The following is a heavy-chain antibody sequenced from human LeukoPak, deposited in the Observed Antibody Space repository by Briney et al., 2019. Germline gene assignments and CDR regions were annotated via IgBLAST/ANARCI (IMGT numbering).Heavy chain of an antibody. CDR1: GGSISSSSYY. Sequence: SETLSLTCTVSGGSISSSSYYWGWIRQPPGKGLEWIGSIYYSGSTNYNPSLKSRVTISVDTSKNQFSLKLSSVTAADTAVYYCARDPSANFFDYWGQGTLVTVSS. D-gene: IGHD2-8*01. V-gene: IGHV4-39*07. CDR2: IYYSGST. J-gene: IGHJ4*02. CDR3: ARDPSANFFDY.